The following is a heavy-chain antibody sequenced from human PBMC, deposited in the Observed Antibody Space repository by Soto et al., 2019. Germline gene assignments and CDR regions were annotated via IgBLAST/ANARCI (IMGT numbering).Heavy chain of an antibody. CDR2: ISYDGSNK. CDR3: AKARAYYYDSSALGDY. J-gene: IGHJ4*02. CDR1: GFTFSSYG. V-gene: IGHV3-30*18. Sequence: QVQLVESGGGVVQPGRSLRLSCAASGFTFSSYGMHWVRQAPGKGLEWVAVISYDGSNKYYADSVKGRFTISRDNSKNTLYLQMNSLRAEGTAVYYCAKARAYYYDSSALGDYWGQGTLVTVSS. D-gene: IGHD3-22*01.